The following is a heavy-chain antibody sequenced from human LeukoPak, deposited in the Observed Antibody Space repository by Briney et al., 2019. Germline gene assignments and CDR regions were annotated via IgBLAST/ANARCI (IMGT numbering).Heavy chain of an antibody. CDR1: GFTFSSYA. V-gene: IGHV3-23*01. CDR2: ISGSGGSK. CDR3: AKDGRIAVAGTLGGDWFDP. D-gene: IGHD6-19*01. J-gene: IGHJ5*02. Sequence: GGSLRLSCAASGFTFSSYAMSWVRQAPGKGLEWVSAISGSGGSKYYADSVKGRFTISRDNSKNTLYLQMNSLRAEDTAVYYCAKDGRIAVAGTLGGDWFDPWGQGTLVTVSS.